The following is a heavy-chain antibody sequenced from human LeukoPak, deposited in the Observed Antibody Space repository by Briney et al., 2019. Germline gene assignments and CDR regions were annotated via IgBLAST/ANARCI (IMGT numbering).Heavy chain of an antibody. CDR3: ARDQQLAHYYYYIDV. CDR1: GFTFDDYG. V-gene: IGHV3-20*04. D-gene: IGHD6-6*01. J-gene: IGHJ6*03. Sequence: LAGGSLRLSCAASGFTFDDYGMSWVRQAPGKGLEWVSGINWNGGSTGYADSVKGRFTISRDNAKNSLYLQMNSLRAEDTALYYCARDQQLAHYYYYIDVWGKGTTVTVSS. CDR2: INWNGGST.